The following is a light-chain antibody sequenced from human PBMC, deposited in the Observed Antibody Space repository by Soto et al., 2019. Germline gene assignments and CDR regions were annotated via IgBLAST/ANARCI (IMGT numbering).Light chain of an antibody. J-gene: IGKJ5*01. Sequence: EIVLTQSPGTLSLSPGERATLSCRASQSVSNNYLAWYQQKPGQAPRLLIYGASNRATGIPDRFSGSGSGTDFTLTISRLEPEDFAVYYCQQCHKWPRITFGPGTRLEIK. V-gene: IGKV3-20*01. CDR3: QQCHKWPRIT. CDR1: QSVSNNY. CDR2: GAS.